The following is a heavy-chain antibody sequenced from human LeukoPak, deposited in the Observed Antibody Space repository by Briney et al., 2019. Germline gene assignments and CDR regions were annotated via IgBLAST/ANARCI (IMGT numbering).Heavy chain of an antibody. CDR3: AKGRWELRRYSDY. D-gene: IGHD1-26*01. V-gene: IGHV3-9*01. CDR1: GFTFDDYA. Sequence: GGSLRLSCAASGFTFDDYAMHWVRQAPGKGLEWVSGISWNSGSIGYADSVKGRFTISRDNAKNSLYLQMNSLRAEDTALYYCAKGRWELRRYSDYWGQGTLVTVSS. CDR2: ISWNSGSI. J-gene: IGHJ4*02.